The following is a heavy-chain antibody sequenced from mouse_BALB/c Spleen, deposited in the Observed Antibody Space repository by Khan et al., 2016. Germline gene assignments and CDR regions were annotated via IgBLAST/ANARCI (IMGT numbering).Heavy chain of an antibody. CDR1: GFDFSSYF. CDR2: INSDSSTI. Sequence: EVKLLESGGGLVQPGGSLKLSCAASGFDFSSYFMRWVRRAPGKGLEWFAVINSDSSTINYTPSLKNQFIISRENAKNTVYLQMSIVRSEDTARFYCTRLQYCGYMNYWGQGTTLTVSS. CDR3: TRLQYCGYMNY. D-gene: IGHD1-2*01. V-gene: IGHV4-1*02. J-gene: IGHJ2*01.